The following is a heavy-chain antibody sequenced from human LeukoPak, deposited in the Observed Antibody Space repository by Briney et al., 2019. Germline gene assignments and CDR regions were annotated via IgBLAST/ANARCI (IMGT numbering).Heavy chain of an antibody. D-gene: IGHD2-15*01. CDR3: AKIVVVVAATRTYYFDY. V-gene: IGHV3-7*03. CDR1: GFTFSSYW. CDR2: IKQDGSEK. Sequence: GGSLRLSCAASGFTFSSYWMSWVRQAPGKGLEWVANIKQDGSEKYYVDSVKGRFTISRDNAKNSLYLQMNSLRAEDTAVYYCAKIVVVVAATRTYYFDYWGQGTLVTVSS. J-gene: IGHJ4*02.